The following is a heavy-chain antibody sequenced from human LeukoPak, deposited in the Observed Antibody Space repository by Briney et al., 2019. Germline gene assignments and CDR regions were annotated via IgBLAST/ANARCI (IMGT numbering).Heavy chain of an antibody. CDR1: GGTFSSYA. V-gene: IGHV1-46*01. J-gene: IGHJ4*02. CDR2: INPSGGST. Sequence: ASVKVSCKASGGTFSSYAISWVRQAPGQGLEWMGIINPSGGSTSYAQKFQGRVTMTRDTSTSTVYMELSSLRSEDTAVYYCARSAGSGRIASDYWGQGTLVTVSS. CDR3: ARSAGSGRIASDY. D-gene: IGHD3-3*01.